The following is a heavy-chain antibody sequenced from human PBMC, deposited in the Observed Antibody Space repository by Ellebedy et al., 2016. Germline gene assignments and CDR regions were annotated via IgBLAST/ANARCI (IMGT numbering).Heavy chain of an antibody. V-gene: IGHV3-74*01. Sequence: GGSLRLXCAASGFTFSSYWMHWVRQAPGKGLVWVSRINSDGSSTSYADSVKGRFTISRDNAKNTLYLQMNSLRAEDTAVYYCAKARAYYDFWSGGYYYGMDVWGQGTTVTVSS. CDR1: GFTFSSYW. CDR3: AKARAYYDFWSGGYYYGMDV. D-gene: IGHD3-3*01. CDR2: INSDGSST. J-gene: IGHJ6*02.